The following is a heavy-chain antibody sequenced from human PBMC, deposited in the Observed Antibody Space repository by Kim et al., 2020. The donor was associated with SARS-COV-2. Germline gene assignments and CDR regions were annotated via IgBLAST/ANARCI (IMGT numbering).Heavy chain of an antibody. V-gene: IGHV5-51*01. CDR2: IYPGDSDT. CDR3: ATGLMITFGGIIQYFDY. J-gene: IGHJ4*02. CDR1: GYSFSSYW. D-gene: IGHD3-16*02. Sequence: GESLKISCKGSGYSFSSYWIGWVRQMPGKGLEWMGIIYPGDSDTTYSPSFQGQVIISADKSISTAYLQWSSLKASDTAMYYCATGLMITFGGIIQYFDYWGQGTLVTVSS.